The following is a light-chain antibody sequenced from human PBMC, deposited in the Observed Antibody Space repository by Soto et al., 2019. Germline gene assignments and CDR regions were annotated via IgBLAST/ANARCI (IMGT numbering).Light chain of an antibody. CDR2: DAS. CDR3: QQRSNWLT. V-gene: IGKV3-11*01. J-gene: IGKJ4*01. CDR1: QSVSSY. Sequence: EIVLTQSPATLSLSPGERATLSCRASQSVSSYLAWYQQKPGQAPRLLIYDASNRATGIPARFSGSGSGTHFTLTISSVEPEDFPVYYCQQRSNWLTFGGGTKVEIK.